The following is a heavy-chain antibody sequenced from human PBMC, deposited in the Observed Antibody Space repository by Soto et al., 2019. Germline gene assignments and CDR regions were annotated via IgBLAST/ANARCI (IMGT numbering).Heavy chain of an antibody. CDR1: GFSLSTSGVG. V-gene: IGHV2-5*02. Sequence: QITLKESGPTLVKPTQTLTLTCTFSGFSLSTSGVGVGWIRQPPGKALEWLALIYWDDDKRDSPFLKSRLTIANDTSKSQVVLTMTNMDPVDTAPYYCAHSPYSSAAYYFDSWGQGTLVTVSS. CDR3: AHSPYSSAAYYFDS. D-gene: IGHD6-25*01. CDR2: IYWDDDK. J-gene: IGHJ4*02.